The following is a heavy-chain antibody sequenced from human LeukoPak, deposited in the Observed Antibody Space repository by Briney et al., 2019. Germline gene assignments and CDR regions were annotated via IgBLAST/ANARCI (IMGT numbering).Heavy chain of an antibody. D-gene: IGHD3-10*01. J-gene: IGHJ4*02. CDR2: ISSSSSYI. V-gene: IGHV3-21*01. CDR1: GFTFSSYS. CDR3: ARDPNYYGSGSLDY. Sequence: GGSLRLSCAASGFTFSSYSMTWVRQAPGKGLEWVSSISSSSSYIYYADSVKGRFTISRDNAKNSLYLQMNSLRAEDTAVYYCARDPNYYGSGSLDYWGQGTLVTVSS.